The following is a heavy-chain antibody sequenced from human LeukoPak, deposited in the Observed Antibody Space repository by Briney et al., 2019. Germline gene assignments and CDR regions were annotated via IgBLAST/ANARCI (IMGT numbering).Heavy chain of an antibody. Sequence: GASVKVSCKASGYTFTGYYMHWVRQAPGQGLEWMGRINPNSGGTNYAKKFQGRATMTRDTSISTAYMELSRLRSDDTAVYYCARGAHYYDSSGRIDYWGQGTLVTVSS. D-gene: IGHD3-22*01. V-gene: IGHV1-2*06. CDR2: INPNSGGT. J-gene: IGHJ4*02. CDR3: ARGAHYYDSSGRIDY. CDR1: GYTFTGYY.